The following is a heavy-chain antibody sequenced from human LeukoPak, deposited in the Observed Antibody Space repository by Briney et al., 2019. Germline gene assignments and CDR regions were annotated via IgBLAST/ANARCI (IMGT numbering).Heavy chain of an antibody. CDR1: GFTFSSYA. D-gene: IGHD3-3*02. CDR2: FSVSDDTT. CDR3: AKFSRSIVPPEGHFYYMDV. J-gene: IGHJ6*03. Sequence: GGSLRLSCAAPGFTFSSYAMSWVRQAPGTGLEWVSGFSVSDDTTHYADSVKGRFTMSRDNSRNTLYPQMNSLRAEDTAVYYCAKFSRSIVPPEGHFYYMDVWGKGTTVTISS. V-gene: IGHV3-23*01.